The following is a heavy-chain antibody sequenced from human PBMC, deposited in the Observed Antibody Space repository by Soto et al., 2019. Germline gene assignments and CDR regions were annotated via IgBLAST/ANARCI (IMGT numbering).Heavy chain of an antibody. Sequence: SGKVSCKDFWYTFSTYGLSWARQAPVQGLEWMGWVSPYNGNTYYAPGLQGRVTMTTDTSTNTAYMSLRSLRSDDTAIYYCVRGGILEANRPYYYYGLDVWGQGTQVTVSS. V-gene: IGHV1-18*01. CDR1: WYTFSTYG. J-gene: IGHJ6*02. CDR3: VRGGILEANRPYYYYGLDV. CDR2: VSPYNGNT. D-gene: IGHD1-1*01.